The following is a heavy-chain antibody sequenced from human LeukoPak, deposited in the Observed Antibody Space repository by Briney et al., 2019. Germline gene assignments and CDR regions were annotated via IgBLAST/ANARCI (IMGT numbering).Heavy chain of an antibody. D-gene: IGHD3-22*01. CDR2: IYYSGST. CDR3: ARHGRYYYDSSGYSVPLDY. Sequence: SETLSLTCTDSDGSINSYYWSWIRQPPGKGLEWIGYIYYSGSTNYNPSLKSRVTMSVDTSKNQFSLRLSSVTAADTAVYYCARHGRYYYDSSGYSVPLDYWGQGTLVTVSS. CDR1: DGSINSYY. J-gene: IGHJ4*02. V-gene: IGHV4-59*08.